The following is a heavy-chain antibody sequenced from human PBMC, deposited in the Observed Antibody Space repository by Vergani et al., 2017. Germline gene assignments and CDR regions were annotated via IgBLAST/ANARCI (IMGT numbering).Heavy chain of an antibody. CDR2: INTRGLTT. CDR1: KFTFSSYG. Sequence: EAQLLESGGGLVQLGGSLRLSCAASKFTFSSYGMGWVRQAPGKGLEWVSIINTRGLTTNYADSVRGRFTISRDNAKNSLYLQMNNLRVEDTAVYFCARSPHGYTYGGYISQFDPWGQGTLVTVSS. CDR3: ARSPHGYTYGGYISQFDP. V-gene: IGHV3-23*03. D-gene: IGHD5-18*01. J-gene: IGHJ5*02.